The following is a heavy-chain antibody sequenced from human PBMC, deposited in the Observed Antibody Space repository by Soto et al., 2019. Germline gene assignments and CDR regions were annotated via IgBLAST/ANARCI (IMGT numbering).Heavy chain of an antibody. D-gene: IGHD6-13*01. Sequence: GGSLRLSCAASGFTFSSYGMHWVRQAPGKGLEWVAVISYDGSNKYCADSVKGRFTISRDNSKNTLYLQMNSLRAEDTAVYYCAKGAQYSSSWYRSFYFDYWGQGTLVTVSS. V-gene: IGHV3-30*18. CDR3: AKGAQYSSSWYRSFYFDY. CDR2: ISYDGSNK. CDR1: GFTFSSYG. J-gene: IGHJ4*02.